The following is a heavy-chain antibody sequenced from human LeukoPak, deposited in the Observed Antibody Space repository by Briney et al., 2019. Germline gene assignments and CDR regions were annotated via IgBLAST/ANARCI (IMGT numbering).Heavy chain of an antibody. CDR3: TTSGTPFEY. CDR1: GFTFSSAW. V-gene: IGHV3-15*01. Sequence: PGGSLRLSCAASGFTFSSAWMSWVRQAPGQGLEWLGRIKTKTDGGTTDYAAPVKGRFTVSRDDSKSTLYLQMNSLKTEDTAVYYCTTSGTPFEYWGQGTLVTVSS. J-gene: IGHJ4*02. CDR2: IKTKTDGGTT. D-gene: IGHD3-10*01.